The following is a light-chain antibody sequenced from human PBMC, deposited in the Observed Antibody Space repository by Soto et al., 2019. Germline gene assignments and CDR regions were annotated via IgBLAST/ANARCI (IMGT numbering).Light chain of an antibody. Sequence: IVLTQSPGTLALSPGERATLFCRASQTVTSMSLVWYQQRSGQAPRLLIYDASSRATGIPDRFSGSGSGTHFTLTISRLEPEDFAVYYCQQYGASPQTFGQGTKVEVK. J-gene: IGKJ1*01. CDR3: QQYGASPQT. CDR2: DAS. CDR1: QTVTSMS. V-gene: IGKV3-20*01.